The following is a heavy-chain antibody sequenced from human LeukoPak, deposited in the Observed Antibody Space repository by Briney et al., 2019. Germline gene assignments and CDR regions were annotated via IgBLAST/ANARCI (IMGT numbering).Heavy chain of an antibody. Sequence: GGSLRLSCAASGFTFDSYAMSWVRQAPGERLEWVSGISRSGGSTYYADSVKGRFTISRDNSKNTLYPQMNSLRAEDTAVYFCAKESSDWSWDWGQGALVTVSP. D-gene: IGHD6-13*01. CDR1: GFTFDSYA. J-gene: IGHJ4*02. CDR2: ISRSGGST. CDR3: AKESSDWSWD. V-gene: IGHV3-23*01.